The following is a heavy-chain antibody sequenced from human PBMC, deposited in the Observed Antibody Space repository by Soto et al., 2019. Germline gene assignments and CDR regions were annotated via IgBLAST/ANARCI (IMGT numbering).Heavy chain of an antibody. CDR1: GFSLRTSGLG. Sequence: QISLKESGPTLVKPTQTLTLTCTFSGFSLRTSGLGVGWIRQPPGKALEWLALLYWDDDKRYSPSLKSRLTITKDTSKNQVVLTMTNMDPVNTDTYYCAGRCLTTWWVYGIGDWGLAIMVIVSS. V-gene: IGHV2-5*02. CDR3: AGRCLTTWWVYGIGD. D-gene: IGHD2-8*02. J-gene: IGHJ6*02. CDR2: LYWDDDK.